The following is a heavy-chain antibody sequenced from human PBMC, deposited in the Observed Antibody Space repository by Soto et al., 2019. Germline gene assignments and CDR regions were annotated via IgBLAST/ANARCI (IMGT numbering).Heavy chain of an antibody. J-gene: IGHJ4*02. V-gene: IGHV4-59*01. CDR3: ARERRRRIVVVVAATKTYYFDY. CDR2: IYYAGST. CDR1: GGSMISYY. Sequence: SETLSLTCTVSGGSMISYYWSWIRQPPGRGLEWIGFIYYAGSTNYNPSLKSRVTISVDTSKNQFSLKLSSVTAADTAVYYCARERRRRIVVVVAATKTYYFDYWGQGTLVTVSS. D-gene: IGHD2-15*01.